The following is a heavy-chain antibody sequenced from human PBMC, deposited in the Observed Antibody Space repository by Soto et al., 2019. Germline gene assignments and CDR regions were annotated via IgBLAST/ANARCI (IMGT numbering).Heavy chain of an antibody. D-gene: IGHD6-19*01. Sequence: SETLSLTCSVSGGSISSTTFYWGWIRQPPRQGLELIGSISYRGSTSYNPSLKSRVTVSVDTSKNQFSLRLTSVTAADTAVYYCARIIGWSKYTYFDPWGQGTLVTVSS. CDR1: GGSISSTTFY. CDR3: ARIIGWSKYTYFDP. J-gene: IGHJ5*02. V-gene: IGHV4-39*01. CDR2: ISYRGST.